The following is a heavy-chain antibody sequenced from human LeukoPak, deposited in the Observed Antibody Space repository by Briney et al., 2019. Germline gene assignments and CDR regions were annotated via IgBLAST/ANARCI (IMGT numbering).Heavy chain of an antibody. CDR2: IYYSGST. D-gene: IGHD2-2*02. Sequence: SETLSLTCTVSGGSISSSSYYWGWIRQPPGKGLEWIGSIYYSGSTYYNPSLKSRVTISVDTSKNQFSLKLSSVTAADTAVYYCARHYCSSTSCYNPYDAFDIWGQGTMVTVSS. V-gene: IGHV4-39*01. CDR1: GGSISSSSYY. CDR3: ARHYCSSTSCYNPYDAFDI. J-gene: IGHJ3*02.